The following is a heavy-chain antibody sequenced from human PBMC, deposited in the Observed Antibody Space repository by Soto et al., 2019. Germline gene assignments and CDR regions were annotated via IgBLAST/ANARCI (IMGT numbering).Heavy chain of an antibody. CDR2: IIPIFGTA. Sequence: ASVKVSCKASGGTFSSYAISWVRQAPGQGLEWMGGIIPIFGTANYAQKFQGRVTITADESTSTAYMELSSLRSEDTAVYYCARDPELQLWPLGAFDIWGQGTMVTVSS. V-gene: IGHV1-69*13. D-gene: IGHD5-18*01. CDR3: ARDPELQLWPLGAFDI. J-gene: IGHJ3*02. CDR1: GGTFSSYA.